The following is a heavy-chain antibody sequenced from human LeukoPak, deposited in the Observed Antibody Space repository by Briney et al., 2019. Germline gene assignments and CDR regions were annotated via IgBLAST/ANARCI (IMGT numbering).Heavy chain of an antibody. J-gene: IGHJ6*02. Sequence: SETLSLTCTVSGGSISSGGYYWSWIRQHPGKGLEWIGYIYYSGSTYYNPSLKSRVTISVDTSKNQFSLKLSSVTAADTAVYYCARDQPNKGYYYYYGMDVWGQGTTVTVSS. CDR2: IYYSGST. D-gene: IGHD2/OR15-2a*01. CDR3: ARDQPNKGYYYYYGMDV. V-gene: IGHV4-31*03. CDR1: GGSISSGGYY.